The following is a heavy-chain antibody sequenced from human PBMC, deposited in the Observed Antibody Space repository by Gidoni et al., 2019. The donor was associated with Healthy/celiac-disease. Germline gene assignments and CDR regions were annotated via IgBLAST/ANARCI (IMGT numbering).Heavy chain of an antibody. V-gene: IGHV1-2*02. CDR3: ARGLRGEYYYYGMDV. CDR1: GYTFTGYY. D-gene: IGHD3-10*01. CDR2: INPNSGGT. J-gene: IGHJ6*02. Sequence: QVQLVQSGAEVKKPGASVKVSCTASGYTFTGYYMHWVRQAPGQGLEWMGWINPNSGGTNYAQKFQGRVTMTRDTSISTAYMELSRLRSDDTAVYYCARGLRGEYYYYGMDVWGQGTTVTVSS.